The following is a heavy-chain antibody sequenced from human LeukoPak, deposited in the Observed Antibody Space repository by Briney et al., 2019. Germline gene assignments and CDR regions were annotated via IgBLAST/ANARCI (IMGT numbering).Heavy chain of an antibody. J-gene: IGHJ4*02. Sequence: ASVKVSCRASGYTFTSYAMNWVRQAPGQGLEWMGWINTNTGNPTYAQGFTGRFVFSLDTSVSTAYLQISSLKAEDTAVYYCARAYYDFWSGYDRRIDYWGQGTLVTVSS. V-gene: IGHV7-4-1*02. D-gene: IGHD3-3*01. CDR3: ARAYYDFWSGYDRRIDY. CDR2: INTNTGNP. CDR1: GYTFTSYA.